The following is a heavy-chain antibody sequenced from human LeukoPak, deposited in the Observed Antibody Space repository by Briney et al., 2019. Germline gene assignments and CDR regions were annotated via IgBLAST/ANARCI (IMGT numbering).Heavy chain of an antibody. Sequence: SETLSLTCTVSGGSISSHYWSWIRQPPGKGLEWIGYIYYSGSTNYNPSLKSRVTISVDTSKNQFSLKLSSVTAADTAVYYCARDQLDIVATISPFDYWGQGTLVTVSS. D-gene: IGHD5-12*01. V-gene: IGHV4-59*11. CDR3: ARDQLDIVATISPFDY. J-gene: IGHJ4*02. CDR1: GGSISSHY. CDR2: IYYSGST.